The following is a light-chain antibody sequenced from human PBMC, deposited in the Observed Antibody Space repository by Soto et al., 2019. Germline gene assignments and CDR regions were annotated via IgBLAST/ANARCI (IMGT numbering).Light chain of an antibody. Sequence: DIVMTQSPGTLSLSPGERATLSCRASQSVTSGFLAWYQHKSGQAPRLLIYGASTRATGIPDRFSGSGSGTDFTLTISRLEPEDFAVYYCQQYGSSPRTFGQGTKVDIK. CDR3: QQYGSSPRT. J-gene: IGKJ1*01. V-gene: IGKV3-20*01. CDR1: QSVTSGF. CDR2: GAS.